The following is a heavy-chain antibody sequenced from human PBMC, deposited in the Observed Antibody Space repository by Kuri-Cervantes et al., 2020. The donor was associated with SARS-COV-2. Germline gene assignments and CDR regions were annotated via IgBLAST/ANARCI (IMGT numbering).Heavy chain of an antibody. J-gene: IGHJ4*02. Sequence: GGSLRLSCAASGFTFSSYAMSWVRQAPGKGLEWVSSISSSSSYIYYADSVKGRFTISRDNAKNSLYLQMNSLRAEDTAVYYCAKDSEARGGYSSSWYGVPRYFDYWGQGTLVTVSS. CDR2: ISSSSSYI. CDR1: GFTFSSYA. D-gene: IGHD6-13*01. V-gene: IGHV3-21*01. CDR3: AKDSEARGGYSSSWYGVPRYFDY.